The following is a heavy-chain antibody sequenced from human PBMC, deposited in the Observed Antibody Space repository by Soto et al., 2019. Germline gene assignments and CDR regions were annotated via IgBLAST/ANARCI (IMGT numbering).Heavy chain of an antibody. D-gene: IGHD3-3*01. V-gene: IGHV4-39*01. Sequence: SETLSLTCTVSGGSITNRDYYWAWIRQPPGKELEWIGYIYYSGTTYHNPSLENRVTISVDTSKSQFSLKLNSVTAPDTAVYYCARAGDFWTGYINWFDSWGQGSMVTVSS. CDR1: GGSITNRDYY. J-gene: IGHJ5*01. CDR3: ARAGDFWTGYINWFDS. CDR2: IYYSGTT.